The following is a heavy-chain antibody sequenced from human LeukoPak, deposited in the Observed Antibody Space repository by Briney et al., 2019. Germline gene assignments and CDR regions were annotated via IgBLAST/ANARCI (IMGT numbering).Heavy chain of an antibody. J-gene: IGHJ4*02. CDR1: GFTFGSYW. CDR3: ARDSGNSGYDVHDY. V-gene: IGHV3-7*01. Sequence: GGSLRLSCAASGFTFGSYWMTWVRQAPGKGLEWVANIQKDGSEKNYVDSVKGRFTISRDNAKNSLYLQMNSLGAEDTAVYYRARDSGNSGYDVHDYWGQGTLVTVSS. D-gene: IGHD5-12*01. CDR2: IQKDGSEK.